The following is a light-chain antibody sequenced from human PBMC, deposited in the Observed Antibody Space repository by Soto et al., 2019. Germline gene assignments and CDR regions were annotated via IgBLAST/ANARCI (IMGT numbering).Light chain of an antibody. Sequence: QSALTQSPSVSAAPGQKVTISCSGSSSNIGNNYVSWYQQLPGTAPKLLIYDNNKRPSGIPDRFSGSKSGTSGTLDITGLQTGDEADYYCATWDGSLPGEVFGGGIKLTVL. CDR2: DNN. V-gene: IGLV1-51*01. CDR3: ATWDGSLPGEV. J-gene: IGLJ2*01. CDR1: SSNIGNNY.